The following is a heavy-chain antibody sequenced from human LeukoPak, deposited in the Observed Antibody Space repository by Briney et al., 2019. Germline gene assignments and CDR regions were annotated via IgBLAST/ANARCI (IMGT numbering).Heavy chain of an antibody. Sequence: PGGSLRLSCAASGFTFSDYYMTWLRQAPGKGLGWLSYISNSGSTVFYADSVKGRFTVSRDNAKGSLYLQIESLRDDDTAVYHCALGTINKDFYFGMDVWGQGTTVTVSS. V-gene: IGHV3-11*01. J-gene: IGHJ6*02. CDR3: ALGTINKDFYFGMDV. CDR1: GFTFSDYY. CDR2: ISNSGSTV. D-gene: IGHD2-8*01.